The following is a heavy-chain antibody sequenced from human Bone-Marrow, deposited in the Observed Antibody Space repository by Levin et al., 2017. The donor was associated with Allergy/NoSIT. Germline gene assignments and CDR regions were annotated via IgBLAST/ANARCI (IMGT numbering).Heavy chain of an antibody. D-gene: IGHD3-10*01. CDR3: ARDYLYGSGTKGWFDP. J-gene: IGHJ5*02. CDR1: GGSTSSGGYY. CDR2: IYYSGNT. V-gene: IGHV4-31*03. Sequence: LRLSCTVSGGSTSSGGYYWNWIRQHPGKGLEWIGYIYYSGNTFYNPSLKSRLTISVDTSKNKFSLKLSSVTVADTAVYYCARDYLYGSGTKGWFDPWGQGTLVTVSS.